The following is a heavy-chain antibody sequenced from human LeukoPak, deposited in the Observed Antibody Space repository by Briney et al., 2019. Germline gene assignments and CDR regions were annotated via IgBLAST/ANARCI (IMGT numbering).Heavy chain of an antibody. CDR1: GDSVSSGGYH. V-gene: IGHV4-61*08. CDR2: IVNSGSA. CDR3: ARYPAGSGRSDR. J-gene: IGHJ5*02. D-gene: IGHD3-10*01. Sequence: SETLSLTCTVSGDSVSSGGYHRSWIRQPPGKGLEWIGQIVNSGSANYNPSLKSRVTISLDTSKNQFSLKVRSVTIADTAVYYCARYPAGSGRSDRWGQGTLVTVSS.